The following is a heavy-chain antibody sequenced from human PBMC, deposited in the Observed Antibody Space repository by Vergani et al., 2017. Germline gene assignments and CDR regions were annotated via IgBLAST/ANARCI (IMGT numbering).Heavy chain of an antibody. J-gene: IGHJ4*02. CDR2: INPSSGGT. CDR3: ARGGYYGSGSYPDDY. V-gene: IGHV1-2*06. Sequence: QVQLVQSGAEVKKPGSSVKVSCKASGGTFSSYAISWVRQAPGQGLEWMGRINPSSGGTNCAQKFQGRVTMTGDTSISTAYMDLDSLRSDDTAVYYCARGGYYGSGSYPDDYWGQGTLVTVSS. D-gene: IGHD3-10*01. CDR1: GGTFSSYA.